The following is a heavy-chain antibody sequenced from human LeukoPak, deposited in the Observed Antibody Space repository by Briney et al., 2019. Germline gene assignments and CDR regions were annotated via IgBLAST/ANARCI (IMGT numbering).Heavy chain of an antibody. Sequence: GGSLRLSCAASGFTFGTYVLTWVRQAPGKGLEWVSGITYNGGRIYYADSVKGRFTISRDNSKNTLYLQMNSLRAEDTAVYYCAKDRGYELPNYGLDVWGQGTTVTVSS. CDR2: ITYNGGRI. CDR3: AKDRGYELPNYGLDV. V-gene: IGHV3-23*01. D-gene: IGHD1-26*01. CDR1: GFTFGTYV. J-gene: IGHJ6*02.